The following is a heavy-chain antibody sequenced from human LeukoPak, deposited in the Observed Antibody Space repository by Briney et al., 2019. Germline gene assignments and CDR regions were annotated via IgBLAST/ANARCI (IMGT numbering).Heavy chain of an antibody. D-gene: IGHD1-26*01. CDR1: GGSFSGYY. CDR3: ARFDLGATKCLDY. V-gene: IGHV4-34*01. CDR2: INHSGST. Sequence: PSETLSLTCAVYGGSFSGYYWSWIRQPPGKGREWIGEINHSGSTNYNPSLNSRVTISVDTSKNQFSLKLSSVTAADTAVYYCARFDLGATKCLDYWGQGTLVTVSS. J-gene: IGHJ4*02.